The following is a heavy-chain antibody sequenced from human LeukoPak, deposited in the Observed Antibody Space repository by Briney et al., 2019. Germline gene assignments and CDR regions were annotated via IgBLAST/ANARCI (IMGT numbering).Heavy chain of an antibody. CDR1: GFTFSSYG. J-gene: IGHJ4*02. CDR2: ISGSGGST. Sequence: GGSLRLSCAASGFTFSSYGMSWVRQAPGKGLEWVSAISGSGGSTYYADSVKGRFTISRDNSKNTLYLQMNSLRAEDTAVYYCAFERDGLDGDYVDYWGQGTLVTVSS. CDR3: AFERDGLDGDYVDY. D-gene: IGHD4-17*01. V-gene: IGHV3-23*01.